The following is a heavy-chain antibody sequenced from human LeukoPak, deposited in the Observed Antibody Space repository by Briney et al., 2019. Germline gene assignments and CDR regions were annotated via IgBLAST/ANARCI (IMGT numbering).Heavy chain of an antibody. CDR3: ASEVAGTHGFDY. CDR1: GGSFSGYY. CDR2: INHSGST. Sequence: MTSETPSLTCAVYGGSFSGYYWSWIRQPPGKGLEWIGEINHSGSTNYNPSLKSRVTISVDTSKNQFSLKLSSVTAADTSVYYCASEVAGTHGFDYWGQGTLVTVSS. V-gene: IGHV4-34*01. J-gene: IGHJ4*02. D-gene: IGHD6-19*01.